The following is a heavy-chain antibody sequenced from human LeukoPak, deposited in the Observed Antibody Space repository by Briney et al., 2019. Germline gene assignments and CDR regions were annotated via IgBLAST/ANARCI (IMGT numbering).Heavy chain of an antibody. J-gene: IGHJ4*02. CDR3: AKGEVAGPMNFDY. D-gene: IGHD6-19*01. Sequence: GRSLRLSCAASGFTFSSYGMHWVRQAPGKGLEWVAVIWYDGSNKYYADSVKGRFTISRDNSKNTLYLQMNSLRAGDTAVYYCAKGEVAGPMNFDYWGQGTLVTVSS. CDR2: IWYDGSNK. V-gene: IGHV3-33*06. CDR1: GFTFSSYG.